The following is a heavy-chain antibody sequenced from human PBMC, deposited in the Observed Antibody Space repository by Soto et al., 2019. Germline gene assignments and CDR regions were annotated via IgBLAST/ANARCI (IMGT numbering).Heavy chain of an antibody. Sequence: QLQLRESGPGLVQPSETLSLTCLVSGGSINNSTYYWGWIRQPPGKGLEWIGSICYSGATYYNPSLRSRITISMDRSKNHFSLKLTSVTAADTAIYYCAPVGIGTTTVDYWGQGTLVTVSS. CDR2: ICYSGAT. V-gene: IGHV4-39*02. D-gene: IGHD5-12*01. CDR1: GGSINNSTYY. J-gene: IGHJ4*02. CDR3: APVGIGTTTVDY.